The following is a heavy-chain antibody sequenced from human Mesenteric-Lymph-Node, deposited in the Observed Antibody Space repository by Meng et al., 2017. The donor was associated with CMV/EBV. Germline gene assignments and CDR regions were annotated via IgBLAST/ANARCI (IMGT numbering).Heavy chain of an antibody. CDR2: IKQDGSEK. D-gene: IGHD3-3*01. Sequence: GESLKISCAASGFTFSSYWMSWVRQAPGKGLEWVANIKQDGSEKYYVDSVKGRFTIARDNAKNSLYLQMNRLRAEDTAAYYCARDLKTDFWSGYYGVEGDWFDPWGQGTLVTVSS. V-gene: IGHV3-7*01. J-gene: IGHJ5*02. CDR3: ARDLKTDFWSGYYGVEGDWFDP. CDR1: GFTFSSYW.